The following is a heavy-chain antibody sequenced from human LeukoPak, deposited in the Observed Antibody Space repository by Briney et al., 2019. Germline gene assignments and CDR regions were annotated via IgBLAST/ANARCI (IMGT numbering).Heavy chain of an antibody. D-gene: IGHD6-19*01. CDR2: LDTSGKT. V-gene: IGHV4-61*02. CDR3: ARRYSSGWYIGAFDI. Sequence: SETLSLTCTVSGASVSSGLYNWNWIRQPAGEGLEWIGRLDTSGKTKYNPSLKSRVTMSVVTSKNQFSLKLTSVTAADTAVYYCARRYSSGWYIGAFDIWGQGTMVTVSS. CDR1: GASVSSGLYN. J-gene: IGHJ3*02.